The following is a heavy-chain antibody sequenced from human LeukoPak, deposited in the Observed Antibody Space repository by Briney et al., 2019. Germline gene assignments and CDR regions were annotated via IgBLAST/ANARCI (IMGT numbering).Heavy chain of an antibody. CDR1: GYTFTGYY. Sequence: ASVNVSCKASGYTFTGYYMHWVRQAPGQGLEWMGWINPNSGGTNYAQKFQGRVTMTRDTSISTAYMELSRLRSDDMAVYYCARPDDYGDYLYYWGQGTLVTVSS. V-gene: IGHV1-2*02. D-gene: IGHD4-17*01. CDR2: INPNSGGT. J-gene: IGHJ4*02. CDR3: ARPDDYGDYLYY.